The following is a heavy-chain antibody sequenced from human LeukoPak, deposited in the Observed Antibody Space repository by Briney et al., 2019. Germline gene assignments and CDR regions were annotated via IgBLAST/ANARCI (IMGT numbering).Heavy chain of an antibody. CDR1: GFTVSSNY. CDR3: ARDSGSYDAFDI. D-gene: IGHD1-26*01. CDR2: IYSGGST. J-gene: IGHJ3*02. Sequence: GGSLRLSCAASGFTVSSNYMIWVRQAPGKGLEWVSVIYSGGSTYYADSVKGRFTISRDNSKNTLYLQMNSLRAEDKAVYYCARDSGSYDAFDIWGQGTMVTVSS. V-gene: IGHV3-53*01.